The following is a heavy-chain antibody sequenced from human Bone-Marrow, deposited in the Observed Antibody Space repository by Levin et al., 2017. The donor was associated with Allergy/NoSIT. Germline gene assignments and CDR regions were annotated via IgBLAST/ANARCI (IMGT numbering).Heavy chain of an antibody. V-gene: IGHV3-30*18. CDR2: IKYDGDGK. CDR3: AKDHLDRSIRRGMDV. CDR1: GFNFNNYG. D-gene: IGHD3/OR15-3a*01. J-gene: IGHJ6*01. Sequence: GESLKISCSASGFNFNNYGMHWVRQTPGQGLEWVSTIKYDGDGKYYTDSVKGRFTIFRDPSKNTVYLQMNSLRLEDTGVYYCAKDHLDRSIRRGMDVWGQGTTVTVSS.